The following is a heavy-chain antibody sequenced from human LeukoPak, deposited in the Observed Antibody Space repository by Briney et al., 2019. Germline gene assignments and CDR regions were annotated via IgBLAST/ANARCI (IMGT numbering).Heavy chain of an antibody. Sequence: PSETLSLTCAVYGGSFSGYYWSWIRQPPGKGLEWIGEINHSGSTNYNPSLKSRVTISVDTSKNQFSLKLSSVTAADTAVYYCARGESGIPGTNFDYWGQGTLVTVSS. CDR2: INHSGST. V-gene: IGHV4-34*01. CDR3: ARGESGIPGTNFDY. J-gene: IGHJ4*02. D-gene: IGHD1-26*01. CDR1: GGSFSGYY.